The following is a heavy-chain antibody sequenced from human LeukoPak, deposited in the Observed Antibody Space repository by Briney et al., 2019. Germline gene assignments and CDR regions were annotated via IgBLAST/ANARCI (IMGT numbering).Heavy chain of an antibody. V-gene: IGHV4-34*01. CDR2: INHSGST. J-gene: IGHJ3*02. Sequence: SETLSLTCAVYGGSFSGYYWSWIRQPPGKGLEWIGEINHSGSTNYNPSLKSRVTISVDTSKNQFSLKLSSVTAADTAVYYCARDRSGYLGAFDIWGQGTMVTVSS. CDR1: GGSFSGYY. D-gene: IGHD5-12*01. CDR3: ARDRSGYLGAFDI.